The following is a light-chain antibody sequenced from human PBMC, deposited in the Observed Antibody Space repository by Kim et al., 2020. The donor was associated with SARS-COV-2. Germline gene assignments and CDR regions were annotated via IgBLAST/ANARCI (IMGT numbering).Light chain of an antibody. CDR3: SSFAGSNTWV. Sequence: GQSVTISFTGTSRDVGYFNFVSWYQQYPGKAPKLMIYEVSERPSGVPDRFSGSKSANTASLTVSGLQAEDEAHYYCSSFAGSNTWVFGGGTQLTVL. CDR2: EVS. V-gene: IGLV2-8*01. CDR1: SRDVGYFNF. J-gene: IGLJ2*01.